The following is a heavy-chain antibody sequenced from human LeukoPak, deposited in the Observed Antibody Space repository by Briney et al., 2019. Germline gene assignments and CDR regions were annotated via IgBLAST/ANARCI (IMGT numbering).Heavy chain of an antibody. D-gene: IGHD6-19*01. CDR3: ATEGGSGWYGHFDH. J-gene: IGHJ4*02. V-gene: IGHV3-15*01. Sequence: GGSLRLSCAASGFTFGNAWMSWVRQAPGKGLEWVGRIKSKTKGGTPDYAAPVKGRFTISRDDSKSTLYLQMNSLETEDTATYYCATEGGSGWYGHFDHWGQGTLVTVSS. CDR2: IKSKTKGGTP. CDR1: GFTFGNAW.